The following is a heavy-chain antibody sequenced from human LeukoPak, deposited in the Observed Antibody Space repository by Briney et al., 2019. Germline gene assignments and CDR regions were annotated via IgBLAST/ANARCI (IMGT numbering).Heavy chain of an antibody. V-gene: IGHV3-23*01. CDR2: ISGSGGST. D-gene: IGHD5-18*01. CDR3: ARPAVHGGARGYSYAGYYFDY. CDR1: GFTFSSYA. J-gene: IGHJ4*02. Sequence: GGSLRLSCAASGFTFSSYAMSWVRQAPGKGLEWVSAISGSGGSTYYADSVKGRFTISRDNSKNTLYLQMNSLRAEDTAVYYCARPAVHGGARGYSYAGYYFDYWGQGTLVTVSS.